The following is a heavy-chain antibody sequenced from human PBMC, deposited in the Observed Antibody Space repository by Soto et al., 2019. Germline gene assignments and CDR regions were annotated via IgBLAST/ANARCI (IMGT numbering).Heavy chain of an antibody. V-gene: IGHV4-59*01. J-gene: IGHJ4*02. CDR1: GGSISRYY. CDR2: IYYSGST. CDR3: ARRYGGNFDY. D-gene: IGHD3-16*01. Sequence: TSETLSLTCTVSGGSISRYYWSWIRQPPGKGLEWIGYIYYSGSTNYNPSLKSRVTISVDTSKNQFSLKLSSVTAADTAVYYCARRYGGNFDYWGQGTLVTVSS.